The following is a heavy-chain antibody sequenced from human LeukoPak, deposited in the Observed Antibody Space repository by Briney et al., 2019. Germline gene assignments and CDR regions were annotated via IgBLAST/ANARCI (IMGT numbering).Heavy chain of an antibody. CDR3: AREVVVPAASYWYFDL. Sequence: ASVKVSCKASGYTFTSYGISWMRQAPGQGLEWMGWISAYNGNTNYAQKLQGRVTMTTDTSTSTAYMELRSLRSDDTAVYYCAREVVVPAASYWYFDLWGRGTLVTVPS. CDR1: GYTFTSYG. CDR2: ISAYNGNT. J-gene: IGHJ2*01. D-gene: IGHD2-2*01. V-gene: IGHV1-18*04.